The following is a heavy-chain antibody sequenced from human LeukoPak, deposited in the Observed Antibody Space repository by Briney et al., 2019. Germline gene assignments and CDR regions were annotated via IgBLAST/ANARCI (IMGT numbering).Heavy chain of an antibody. CDR3: AREVVPAATGPNRGAFDI. D-gene: IGHD2-2*01. CDR1: GGSISSGVYY. CDR2: IYYSGST. V-gene: IGHV4-30-4*08. Sequence: SSQTLSLTCTVSGGSISSGVYYWSWIRQHPGKGLEWIGYIYYSGSTYYNPSLKSRVTISVDTSKNQFSLKLSSVTAADTAVYYCAREVVPAATGPNRGAFDIWGQGTMVTVSS. J-gene: IGHJ3*02.